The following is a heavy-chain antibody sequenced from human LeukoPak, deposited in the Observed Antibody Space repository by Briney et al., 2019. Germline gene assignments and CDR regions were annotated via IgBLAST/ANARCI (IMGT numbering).Heavy chain of an antibody. D-gene: IGHD5-24*01. CDR3: ARAGEMRYMDV. Sequence: GGSLRLSCEASGFTFSNYYMSWIRQAPGKGLEWVSHIKGNGATTYYADSVRGRFTISRDNAKSSLFLQMNSLRVDDTATYYCARAGEMRYMDVWGKGTAVAVS. CDR2: IKGNGATT. CDR1: GFTFSNYY. V-gene: IGHV3-11*01. J-gene: IGHJ6*03.